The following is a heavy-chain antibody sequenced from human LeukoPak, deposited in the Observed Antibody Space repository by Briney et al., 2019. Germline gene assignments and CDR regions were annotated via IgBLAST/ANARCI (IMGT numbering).Heavy chain of an antibody. CDR1: GGSISSSSYY. J-gene: IGHJ4*02. Sequence: PSETLSLTCTVSGGSISSSSYYWGWIRQPPGKGLEWIGNIFYSGSTHYNPSLKTRVTISVDTSKNQFSLKLSSVTAADTALYYCARQGTNCTSTSCYGLFEYWGQGTLVTVSS. V-gene: IGHV4-39*01. CDR2: IFYSGST. D-gene: IGHD2-2*01. CDR3: ARQGTNCTSTSCYGLFEY.